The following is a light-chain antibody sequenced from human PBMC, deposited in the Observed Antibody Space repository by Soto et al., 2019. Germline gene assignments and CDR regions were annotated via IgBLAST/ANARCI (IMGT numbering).Light chain of an antibody. CDR2: GTS. CDR1: QSVGSK. Sequence: EIVMTQSPATLSVSAGERATLSCRASQSVGSKLAWYQQKPGQAPRLLIYGTSTRATGIPARFSGSGSGTEFTLTINNLQSEDFAVYYCQQYRNWPRTFGQGTKVDI. CDR3: QQYRNWPRT. V-gene: IGKV3-15*01. J-gene: IGKJ1*01.